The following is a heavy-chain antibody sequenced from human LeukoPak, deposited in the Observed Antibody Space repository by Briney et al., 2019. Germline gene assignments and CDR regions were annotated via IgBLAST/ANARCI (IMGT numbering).Heavy chain of an antibody. CDR1: GFTFSSYE. CDR2: IRSSGSTI. CDR3: AREVSVVRGVN. Sequence: SGGSLRLSCAASGFTFSSYEMNWVRQAPGKGLEWVSYIRSSGSTIYYADSVKGRFTISRDNAKNSVYLQMNSLRAEDTAVYYCAREVSVVRGVNWGQGTLVTVSS. J-gene: IGHJ4*02. V-gene: IGHV3-48*03. D-gene: IGHD3-10*01.